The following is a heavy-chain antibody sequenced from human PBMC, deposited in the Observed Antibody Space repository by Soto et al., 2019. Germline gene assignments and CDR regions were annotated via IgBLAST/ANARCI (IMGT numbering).Heavy chain of an antibody. J-gene: IGHJ5*02. Sequence: GGSLRLSCAASVFTFTTSGMNWVRQAPGKGLEWVSYISSDSRTIYYADSVKGRFTISRDNAMDSLYLQMNSLRADDTALYFCAKAVYRDYVGWFDPWGQGTLVTVSS. D-gene: IGHD4-17*01. CDR1: VFTFTTSG. V-gene: IGHV3-48*01. CDR2: ISSDSRTI. CDR3: AKAVYRDYVGWFDP.